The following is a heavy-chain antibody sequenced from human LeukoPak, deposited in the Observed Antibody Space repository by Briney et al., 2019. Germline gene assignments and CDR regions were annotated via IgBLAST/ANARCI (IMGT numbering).Heavy chain of an antibody. CDR1: SGSFSGYY. J-gene: IGHJ5*02. Sequence: SETLSLTCAVYSGSFSGYYWSWIRQPPGKGLEWIGEINHSGSTNYNPSLKSRVTISVDTSKNQFSLKLSSVTAADTAVYYCARSLSSRYSSSFRGWFDPWGQGTLVTVSS. CDR2: INHSGST. CDR3: ARSLSSRYSSSFRGWFDP. V-gene: IGHV4-34*01. D-gene: IGHD6-6*01.